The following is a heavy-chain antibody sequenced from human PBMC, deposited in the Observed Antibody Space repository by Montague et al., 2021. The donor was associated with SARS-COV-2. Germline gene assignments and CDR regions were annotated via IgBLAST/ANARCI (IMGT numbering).Heavy chain of an antibody. CDR3: ARATLGISKIVVVMTSIYYCFDV. V-gene: IGHV4-34*01. CDR2: IDHSGST. Sequence: SETLSLTCAVYGGSFSGYYWSWIRQPPGKGLEWIGEIDHSGSTNYNPSLKSRVTISVDTSKNQFSLKLSSVTAADTAVYYCARATLGISKIVVVMTSIYYCFDVWGQGNLVTVSS. CDR1: GGSFSGYY. J-gene: IGHJ4*02. D-gene: IGHD3-22*01.